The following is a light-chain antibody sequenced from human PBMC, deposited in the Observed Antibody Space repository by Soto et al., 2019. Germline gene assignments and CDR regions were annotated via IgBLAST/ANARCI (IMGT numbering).Light chain of an antibody. CDR2: DVS. CDR3: SSYTSSSTLAV. V-gene: IGLV2-14*01. Sequence: QSVLTQPASVSGSPGQSITISCTGTSSDVGGYNYVSWYQQHPGKASKLMIYDVSNRPSGVSNRFSGSKSGNTASLTISGLQAEDEADCYCSSYTSSSTLAVFGTGTKVTVL. CDR1: SSDVGGYNY. J-gene: IGLJ1*01.